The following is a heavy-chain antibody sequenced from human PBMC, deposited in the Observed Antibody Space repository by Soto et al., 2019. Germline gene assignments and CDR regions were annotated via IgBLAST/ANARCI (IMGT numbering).Heavy chain of an antibody. D-gene: IGHD1-26*01. V-gene: IGHV1-69*13. CDR1: GGTFSSYA. CDR3: ARPSQSHRGLLSLFGDYYYGMDV. CDR2: TIPIFGKA. J-gene: IGHJ6*02. Sequence: SVKVSCKASGGTFSSYAISWVRQAPGQGLEWMGGTIPIFGKANYAQKFQGRVTITADESTSTAYMELSSLRSEDTAVYYCARPSQSHRGLLSLFGDYYYGMDVWGQGATVTV.